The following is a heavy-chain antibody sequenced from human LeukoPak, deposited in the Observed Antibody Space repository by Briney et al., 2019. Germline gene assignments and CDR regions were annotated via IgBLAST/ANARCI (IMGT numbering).Heavy chain of an antibody. D-gene: IGHD6-13*01. V-gene: IGHV4-59*01. J-gene: IGHJ4*02. CDR3: ARGVYIAAAQYGY. CDR1: GGSISSYY. CDR2: IYYSGTT. Sequence: TSETLSLTCTVSGGSISSYYWSWIRQPPGKGLEWIGYIYYSGTTNYNPSLKSRVTISVDTSKNQFSLKLSSVTAADTAVCYCARGVYIAAAQYGYWGQGTLVSVSS.